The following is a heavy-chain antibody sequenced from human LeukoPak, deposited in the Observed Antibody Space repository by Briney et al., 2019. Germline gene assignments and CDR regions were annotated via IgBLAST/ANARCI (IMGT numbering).Heavy chain of an antibody. V-gene: IGHV3-23*01. CDR1: GFTFSTYA. Sequence: PGGSLRLSCAASGFTFSTYAMSWVRQAPGKGLQWVSRINDGGGGTSYADSVKGRFTISRDNSKNTLYLQMDSLRAEDTALYHCAKEGCSATSCYINYWGQGTLVTVSS. D-gene: IGHD2-2*02. J-gene: IGHJ4*02. CDR2: INDGGGGT. CDR3: AKEGCSATSCYINY.